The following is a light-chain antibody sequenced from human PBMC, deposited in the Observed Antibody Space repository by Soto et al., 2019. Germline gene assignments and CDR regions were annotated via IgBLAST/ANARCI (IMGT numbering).Light chain of an antibody. CDR1: DIRSKS. CDR2: DDR. V-gene: IGLV3-21*02. J-gene: IGLJ2*01. Sequence: SYVVTQAPSVSVAPGQTARITCGGNDIRSKSVHWYHQRPGQPPVLVVYDDRKRPSGIPDRFSASNSGPQATLTISRVESGDEGDYYCQVWDSDDEVVFGGGTQLTVL. CDR3: QVWDSDDEVV.